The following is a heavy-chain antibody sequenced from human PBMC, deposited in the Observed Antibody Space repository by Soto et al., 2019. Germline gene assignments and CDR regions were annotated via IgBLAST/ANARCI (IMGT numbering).Heavy chain of an antibody. Sequence: SLRLSCAASGFAFSDPYMSWIRQAPGKGLEWISYISSSGSTIYYADSVKGRFTISRDNAKKSLYLQMDSLTADDTAVYYCARGGASVTTPFDYWGQGTQVTVSS. CDR3: ARGGASVTTPFDY. V-gene: IGHV3-11*01. CDR2: ISSSGSTI. J-gene: IGHJ4*02. CDR1: GFAFSDPY. D-gene: IGHD4-17*01.